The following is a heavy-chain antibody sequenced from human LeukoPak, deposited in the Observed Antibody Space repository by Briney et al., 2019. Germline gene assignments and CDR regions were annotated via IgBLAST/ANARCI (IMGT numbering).Heavy chain of an antibody. CDR1: GGSISSYY. V-gene: IGHV4-59*01. J-gene: IGHJ4*02. CDR3: ARQSDPALFDY. CDR2: IYYSGST. D-gene: IGHD2-21*02. Sequence: SETLSLTCTVSGGSISSYYWSWIRQPPGKGLVWIGYIYYSGSTNYNPSLKSRVTISVDTSKNQFSLKLSSVTAADTAVYYCARQSDPALFDYWGQGTLVTVSS.